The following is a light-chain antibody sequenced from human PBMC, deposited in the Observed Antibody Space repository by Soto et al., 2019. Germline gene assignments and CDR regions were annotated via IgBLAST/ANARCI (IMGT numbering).Light chain of an antibody. CDR3: CSYAGSSTYV. V-gene: IGLV2-23*01. CDR1: SSDVGSYNL. J-gene: IGLJ1*01. Sequence: QSALTQPASVSGSPGQSITISCTGTSSDVGSYNLVSWYQQHPGKAPKLMMYEGSKRPSGVSNRFSGSKSGNTASLTISGLQDEDEADYYCCSYAGSSTYVFGTGTKLTVL. CDR2: EGS.